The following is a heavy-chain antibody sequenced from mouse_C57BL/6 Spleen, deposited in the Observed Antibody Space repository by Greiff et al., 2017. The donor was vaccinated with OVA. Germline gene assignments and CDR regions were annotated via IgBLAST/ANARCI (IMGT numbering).Heavy chain of an antibody. J-gene: IGHJ3*01. V-gene: IGHV1-50*01. D-gene: IGHD2-2*01. CDR3: AKGYDGTY. CDR1: GYTFTSYW. Sequence: QVQLKQPGAELVKPGASVKLSCKASGYTFTSYWMQWVKQRPGQGLEWIGEIDPSDSYTNYNQKFKGKATLTVDTSSSTAYMQLSSLTSEDSAVYYCAKGYDGTYWGQGTLVTVSA. CDR2: IDPSDSYT.